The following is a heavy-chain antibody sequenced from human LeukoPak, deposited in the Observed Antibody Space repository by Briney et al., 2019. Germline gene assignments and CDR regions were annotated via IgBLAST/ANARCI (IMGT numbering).Heavy chain of an antibody. V-gene: IGHV4-39*02. CDR1: GGSISNTSYY. CDR3: ARLLVAVDAFDI. Sequence: KASDTLSLTCTVSGGSISNTSYYWGWIRQSPGKGLEWIGSVYYSGSTYFNPSLKSRVTISVDTSKNHFSLKLSSVTAADTAVHYCARLLVAVDAFDIWGQGTMVTVSS. CDR2: VYYSGST. D-gene: IGHD6-19*01. J-gene: IGHJ3*02.